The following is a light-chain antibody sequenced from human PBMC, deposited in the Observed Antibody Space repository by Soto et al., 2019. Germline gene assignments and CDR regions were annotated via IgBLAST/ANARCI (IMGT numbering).Light chain of an antibody. J-gene: IGKJ1*01. CDR3: QQYGKSSCT. CDR1: QTVSSSY. Sequence: EIMLTQSPGTLSLYTGEIATLSCRASQTVSSSYVAWCQQKPGQAPRLLIYGASTRAAGIPDRFSGSGSGTDFTLTISRLQPDDFAVYYCQQYGKSSCTFGQGTKVDIK. CDR2: GAS. V-gene: IGKV3-20*01.